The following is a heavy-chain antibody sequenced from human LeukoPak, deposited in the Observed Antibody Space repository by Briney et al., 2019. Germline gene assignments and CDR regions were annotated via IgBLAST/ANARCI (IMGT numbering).Heavy chain of an antibody. Sequence: PGGSLRLSCAASGFTFSSYWMSWVRQAPGKGLEWVANIKQDGSEKYYVDSVKGRFTISRDNAKNSLYLQMNSLRAEDTAVYYCAKGGGGSKYSYNYFDYWGQGTLVTVSS. CDR2: IKQDGSEK. CDR1: GFTFSSYW. CDR3: AKGGGGSKYSYNYFDY. V-gene: IGHV3-7*01. D-gene: IGHD5-18*01. J-gene: IGHJ4*02.